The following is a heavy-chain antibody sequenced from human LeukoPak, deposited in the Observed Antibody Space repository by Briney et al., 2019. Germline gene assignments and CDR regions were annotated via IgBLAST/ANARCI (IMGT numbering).Heavy chain of an antibody. Sequence: SETLCLTCTVSGGSIRGYYWGWIRQPPGKGLEWIGYIYSSGSTNYNPSLKSRVTISVDTSKNQFSLKLSSVTAADTAVYYCARGRFLDAFDIWGQGTMVTVSS. D-gene: IGHD3-3*01. CDR2: IYSSGST. CDR3: ARGRFLDAFDI. CDR1: GGSIRGYY. V-gene: IGHV4-59*01. J-gene: IGHJ3*02.